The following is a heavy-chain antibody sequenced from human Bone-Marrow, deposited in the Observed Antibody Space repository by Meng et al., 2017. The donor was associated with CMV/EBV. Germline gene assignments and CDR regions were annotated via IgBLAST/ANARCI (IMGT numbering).Heavy chain of an antibody. CDR2: IIPILGIA. J-gene: IGHJ4*02. CDR1: GYTFTSYG. Sequence: SVKVSCKASGYTFTSYGISWVRQAPGQGLEWMGGIIPILGIANYAQKFQGRVTITADKSTSTAYMELSSLRSEDTAVYYCAGVGKPTVVTGQCDYWGQGKLVNVSS. CDR3: AGVGKPTVVTGQCDY. D-gene: IGHD4-23*01. V-gene: IGHV1-69*10.